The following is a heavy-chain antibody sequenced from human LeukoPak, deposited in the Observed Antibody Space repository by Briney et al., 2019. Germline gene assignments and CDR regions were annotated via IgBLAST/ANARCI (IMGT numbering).Heavy chain of an antibody. V-gene: IGHV4-4*07. CDR2: IYTSGST. CDR3: ARDQGSSAPLFFDY. J-gene: IGHJ4*02. CDR1: GGSISSYY. D-gene: IGHD6-6*01. Sequence: SETLSLTCTASGGSISSYYWSWIRQPAGKGLEWIGRIYTSGSTNYNPSLKSRVTMSVDTSKNQFSLKLSSVTAADTAVYYCARDQGSSAPLFFDYWGQGTLVTVSS.